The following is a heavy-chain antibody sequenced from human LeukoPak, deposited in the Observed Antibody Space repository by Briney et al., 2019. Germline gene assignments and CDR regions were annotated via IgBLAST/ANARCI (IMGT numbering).Heavy chain of an antibody. D-gene: IGHD2-21*02. J-gene: IGHJ6*02. CDR3: ARYCGGDRYPPPYCYYGMDV. CDR1: GGSISSSSYY. Sequence: SETLSLTCTVSGGSISSSSYYWGWIRQPPGKGLEWIGSIYYSGSTYYNPSLKSRVTISVDTSKNQFSLKLSSVTAADTAVYYCARYCGGDRYPPPYCYYGMDVWGQGTTVTVSS. CDR2: IYYSGST. V-gene: IGHV4-39*01.